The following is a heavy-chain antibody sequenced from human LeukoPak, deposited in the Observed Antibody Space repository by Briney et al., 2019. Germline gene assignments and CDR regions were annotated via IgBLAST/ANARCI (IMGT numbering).Heavy chain of an antibody. CDR2: ISSSGDST. J-gene: IGHJ4*02. D-gene: IGHD3-22*01. CDR1: GFTFSTYA. Sequence: PGGSLRLSCAASGFTFSTYAMSWVRQAPGKGLELVSSISSSGDSTFYADSVKDRFTISRDNSRNTLYLQMSRLRAEDTAIYYSAKDRPNYHESNGHYYRPNGDYWGQGTLVTVSS. CDR3: AKDRPNYHESNGHYYRPNGDY. V-gene: IGHV3-23*01.